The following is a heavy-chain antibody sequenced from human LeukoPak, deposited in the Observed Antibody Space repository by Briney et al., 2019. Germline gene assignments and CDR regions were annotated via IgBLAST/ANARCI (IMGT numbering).Heavy chain of an antibody. CDR3: AKDGSYSSSWYETGGAYFDY. D-gene: IGHD6-13*01. V-gene: IGHV3-30*02. Sequence: PGGSLRLSCAASGFTFSSYGMHWVRQAPGKGLEWVAFIRYDGSNKYYAHSVKGRFTISRDNSKNTPYLQMNSLRAEDTAVYYCAKDGSYSSSWYETGGAYFDYWGQGTLVTVSS. J-gene: IGHJ4*02. CDR1: GFTFSSYG. CDR2: IRYDGSNK.